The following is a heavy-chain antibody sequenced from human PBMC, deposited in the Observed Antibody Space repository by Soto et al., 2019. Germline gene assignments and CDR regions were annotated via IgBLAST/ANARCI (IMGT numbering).Heavy chain of an antibody. Sequence: QVQLVESGGGVVQPGGSLSLSCATSGFTFTSFTMHWVRQAPGKRPEWIAVMSYDGARTDYADAVKGRFTISRDTSKNTLYLQLNNLRPDDTAMYYCASDRPYGDPNWFDPWGQGTLVTVSS. D-gene: IGHD4-17*01. CDR1: GFTFTSFT. J-gene: IGHJ5*02. CDR2: MSYDGART. V-gene: IGHV3-30-3*01. CDR3: ASDRPYGDPNWFDP.